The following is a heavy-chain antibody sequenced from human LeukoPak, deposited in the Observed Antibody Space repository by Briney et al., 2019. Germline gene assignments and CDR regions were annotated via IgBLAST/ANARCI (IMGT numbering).Heavy chain of an antibody. CDR1: GYTFTSYG. J-gene: IGHJ6*03. D-gene: IGHD3-22*01. V-gene: IGHV1-18*01. Sequence: ASVKVSCKASGYTFTSYGISWVRQAPGQGLEWMGWISAYNGNTNYAQKLHGRVTMTTETSTSTAYMELRSLRSDDTAVYYCARGATYYYDSSGQYYYMDVWGKGTTVTVSS. CDR3: ARGATYYYDSSGQYYYMDV. CDR2: ISAYNGNT.